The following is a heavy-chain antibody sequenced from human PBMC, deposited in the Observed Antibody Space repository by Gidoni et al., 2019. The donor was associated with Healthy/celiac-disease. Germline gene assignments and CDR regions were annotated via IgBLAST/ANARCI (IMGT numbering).Heavy chain of an antibody. Sequence: QVQLVESGGGLVKPGGSLRLSCAASGFPFSDYYMSWIRQAPGKGLEWVSYISSSGSTIDYADSVKGRFTSSRDNAKNSLYLQMNSLRAEDTAVYYCASPYYYDSSGWVDAFDIWGQGTMVTVSS. CDR2: ISSSGSTI. J-gene: IGHJ3*02. V-gene: IGHV3-11*01. CDR1: GFPFSDYY. D-gene: IGHD3-22*01. CDR3: ASPYYYDSSGWVDAFDI.